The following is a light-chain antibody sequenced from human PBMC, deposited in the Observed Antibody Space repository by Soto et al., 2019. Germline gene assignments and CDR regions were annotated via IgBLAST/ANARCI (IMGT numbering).Light chain of an antibody. Sequence: EILFTQSPATLSLSPGERATLSCRASQSVSSYLAWYQQKPGQATRLLIYDASNRATGIPARFSGSGSGTEFTLTLSSLQSEDFAAYYCQQHNNWPPITFGQGTRLEI. V-gene: IGKV3-11*01. CDR2: DAS. CDR1: QSVSSY. J-gene: IGKJ5*01. CDR3: QQHNNWPPIT.